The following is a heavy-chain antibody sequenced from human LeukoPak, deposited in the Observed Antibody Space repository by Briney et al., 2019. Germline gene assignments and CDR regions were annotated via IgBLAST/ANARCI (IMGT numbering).Heavy chain of an antibody. CDR3: TRESGSGNYYYDY. J-gene: IGHJ4*02. CDR1: GFIFSSYG. Sequence: GGSLRLSCVASGFIFSSYGMHWVRQAPGKGLEWVAVIWFDGSSEYYADSVKGRFTISRDNSKNTLYLQMNSPRAEDTDVYYCTRESGSGNYYYDYWGQGTLVTVSS. D-gene: IGHD3-10*01. CDR2: IWFDGSSE. V-gene: IGHV3-33*01.